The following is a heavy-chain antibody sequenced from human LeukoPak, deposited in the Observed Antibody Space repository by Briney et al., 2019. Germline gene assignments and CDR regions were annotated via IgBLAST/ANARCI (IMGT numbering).Heavy chain of an antibody. CDR3: ARFVVVTAEDAFDI. J-gene: IGHJ3*02. CDR1: GGSFSGYY. CDR2: INHSGST. Sequence: PSETLSLTCAVYGGSFSGYYWSWIRQPPGKGLEWIGEINHSGSTNYNPSLKSRVTISVDTSKNQFSLKLSSVTAADTAVYYCARFVVVTAEDAFDIWGQGTMVTVSS. D-gene: IGHD2-21*02. V-gene: IGHV4-34*01.